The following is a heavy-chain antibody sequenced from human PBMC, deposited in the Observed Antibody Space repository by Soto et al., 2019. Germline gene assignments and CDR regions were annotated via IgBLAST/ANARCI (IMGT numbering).Heavy chain of an antibody. CDR2: ISYDGNNK. Sequence: VHLVQSGGGVVQPGRSLRLSCAASGFTFRSYAMHWVRQAPGKGLEWVASISYDGNNKFYRDSVKGRFAISRDNSENTLYLQLNSLSPEDTAVYYCARDEGAARPPFDSWGQGTLVTVSS. D-gene: IGHD6-6*01. J-gene: IGHJ4*02. CDR1: GFTFRSYA. V-gene: IGHV3-30*09. CDR3: ARDEGAARPPFDS.